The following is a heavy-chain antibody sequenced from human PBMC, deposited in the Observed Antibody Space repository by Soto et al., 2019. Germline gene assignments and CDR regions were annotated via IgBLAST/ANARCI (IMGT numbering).Heavy chain of an antibody. CDR3: ARVQYGDYDFDY. J-gene: IGHJ4*02. CDR2: IYYSGST. CDR1: GGSFSSYY. V-gene: IGHV4-59*01. Sequence: SETLSLTCAVYGGSFSSYYWSWIRQPPGKGLEWIGYIYYSGSTNYNPSLKSRVTISVDTSKNQFSLKLSSVTAADTAVYYCARVQYGDYDFDYWGQGTLVTVSS. D-gene: IGHD4-17*01.